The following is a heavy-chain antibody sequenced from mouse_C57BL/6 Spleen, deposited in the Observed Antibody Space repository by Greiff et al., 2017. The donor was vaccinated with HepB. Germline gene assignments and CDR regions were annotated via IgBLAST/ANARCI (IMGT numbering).Heavy chain of an antibody. D-gene: IGHD1-1*01. V-gene: IGHV1-82*01. CDR2: IYPGDGDT. Sequence: QVQLQQSGPELVKPGASVKISCKASGYAFSSSWMNWVKQRPGKGLEWIGRIYPGDGDTNYNGKFKGKATLTADKSSSTAYMQLSSLTSEDSAVYFCARDFITTGVAGGFAYWGQGTLVTVSA. J-gene: IGHJ3*01. CDR3: ARDFITTGVAGGFAY. CDR1: GYAFSSSW.